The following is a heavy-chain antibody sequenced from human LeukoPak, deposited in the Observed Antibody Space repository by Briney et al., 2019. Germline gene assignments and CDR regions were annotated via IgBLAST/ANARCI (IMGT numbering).Heavy chain of an antibody. CDR3: ARALFYDSSGYHY. Sequence: PGGSLRLSCAASGFTFSSYSMNWVRQAPGKGLEWVSYISSSSSTIYYADSVKGRFTISRDNAKNSLYLQMNSLRAEDTAVYYCARALFYDSSGYHYWGQGTLVTVSS. J-gene: IGHJ4*02. CDR1: GFTFSSYS. V-gene: IGHV3-48*01. CDR2: ISSSSSTI. D-gene: IGHD3-22*01.